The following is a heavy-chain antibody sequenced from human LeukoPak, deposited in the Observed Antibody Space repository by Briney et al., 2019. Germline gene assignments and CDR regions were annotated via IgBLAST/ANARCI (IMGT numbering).Heavy chain of an antibody. CDR1: GGTFSSYA. J-gene: IGHJ5*02. D-gene: IGHD5-24*01. CDR3: ARGGWLQLENNWFDP. CDR2: IIPIFGTA. Sequence: SVKVSCKASGGTFSSYAISWVRQAPGQGLEWMGGIIPIFGTANYAQKFQGRVTITADKSTSTAYMELSSLRSEDTAVYYCARGGWLQLENNWFDPWGQGTLVTVSS. V-gene: IGHV1-69*06.